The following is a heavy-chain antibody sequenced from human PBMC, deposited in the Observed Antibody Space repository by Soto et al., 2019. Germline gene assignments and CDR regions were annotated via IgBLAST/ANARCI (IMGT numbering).Heavy chain of an antibody. CDR1: GGSISSSSYY. V-gene: IGHV4-39*01. D-gene: IGHD5-12*01. CDR2: IYYSGST. J-gene: IGHJ4*02. CDR3: ARQKTYSGYDYFDY. Sequence: QLQLQESGPGLVKPSETLSLTCTVSGGSISSSSYYWGWIRQPPGKGLEWIGSIYYSGSTYYNPSLKSRVSISVDTSTNQFSLKLSSVTAADTAVYYCARQKTYSGYDYFDYWGQGTLVTVSS.